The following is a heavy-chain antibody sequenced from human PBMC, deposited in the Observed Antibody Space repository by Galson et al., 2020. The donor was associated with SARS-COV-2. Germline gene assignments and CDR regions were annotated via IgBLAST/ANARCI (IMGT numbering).Heavy chain of an antibody. CDR3: AQTGGLFRFDY. Sequence: SETLSLTCAVYGGSFSGYYWSWIRQPPGKGLEWIGEINHSGSTNYNPSLKSRVTISVDTSKNQFSLKLSSVTAADTAVYYCAQTGGLFRFDYWGQGTLVTVSS. J-gene: IGHJ4*02. CDR1: GGSFSGYY. CDR2: INHSGST. V-gene: IGHV4-34*01. D-gene: IGHD3-10*01.